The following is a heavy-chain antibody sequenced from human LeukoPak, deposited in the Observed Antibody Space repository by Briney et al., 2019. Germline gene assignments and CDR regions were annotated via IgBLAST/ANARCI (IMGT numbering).Heavy chain of an antibody. J-gene: IGHJ3*02. V-gene: IGHV3-23*01. CDR3: ARDPNGDYIGAFDM. Sequence: GGSLRLSCTASGFSFSAYAMMWVRQAPGEGPEWVSAIRGSGVNTYYADSVKGRFTISRDNSKYTLFLQMNSLRAEDTAVYYCARDPNGDYIGAFDMWGPGTMVTVSS. D-gene: IGHD4-17*01. CDR2: IRGSGVNT. CDR1: GFSFSAYA.